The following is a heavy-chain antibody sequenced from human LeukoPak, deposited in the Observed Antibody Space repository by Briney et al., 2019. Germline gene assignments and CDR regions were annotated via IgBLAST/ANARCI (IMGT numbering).Heavy chain of an antibody. J-gene: IGHJ6*03. V-gene: IGHV4-59*01. D-gene: IGHD3-16*01. Sequence: SETLSLTCAVPGGSISSNYWSWIRQPPGKGLEWIGYIYYSGRNNYNTSLKSRVTISVETSKNHCLLKLSSATAAETAVYYFARAGTSYVYCYYYMDVWGKGTTVTVSS. CDR2: IYYSGRN. CDR1: GGSISSNY. CDR3: ARAGTSYVYCYYYMDV.